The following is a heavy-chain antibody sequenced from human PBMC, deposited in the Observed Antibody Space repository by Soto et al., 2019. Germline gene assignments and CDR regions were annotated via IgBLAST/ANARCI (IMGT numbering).Heavy chain of an antibody. CDR1: GGSFSGYY. CDR2: INHSGST. Sequence: SETLSLTCAVYGGSFSGYYWSWIRQPPGKGLEWIGEINHSGSTNYNPSLKSRVTISVDTSKNQFSLKLSSVTAADTAVYYCGRVRGRWGQGTLVIVSS. V-gene: IGHV4-34*01. CDR3: GRVRGR. D-gene: IGHD1-26*01. J-gene: IGHJ4*02.